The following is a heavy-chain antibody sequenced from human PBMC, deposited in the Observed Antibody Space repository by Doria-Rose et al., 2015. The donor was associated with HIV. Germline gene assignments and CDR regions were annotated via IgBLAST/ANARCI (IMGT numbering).Heavy chain of an antibody. D-gene: IGHD6-13*01. CDR3: ARIKSSRWYHKYYFDF. J-gene: IGHJ4*02. CDR2: IFSDDER. V-gene: IGHV2-26*01. Sequence: QVTLKESGPVLVKPTETLTLTCTVSGVSLSSPGMGVSWIRQPPGKDLEWLAYIFSDDERFYKTSLKSRLTISRGTSKSQVVLTMTDMDPVDTATYYCARIKSSRWYHKYYFDFWGKGTLVIVSA. CDR1: GVSLSSPGMG.